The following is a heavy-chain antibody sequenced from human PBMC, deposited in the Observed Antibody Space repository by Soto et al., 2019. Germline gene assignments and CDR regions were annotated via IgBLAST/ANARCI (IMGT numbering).Heavy chain of an antibody. CDR2: ISKGGSNL. V-gene: IGHV3-30-3*01. CDR3: AREVEYTSAFGISSSFDY. CDR1: GFTLSSYA. Sequence: GGSLRLSCAASGFTLSSYAIHWVRQAPGKGLEWVTVISKGGSNLYFADSVKGRFTISRDNPKNTLYLQMNSLRSEDTAVYYCAREVEYTSAFGISSSFDYWGQGTLVTVSS. D-gene: IGHD6-19*01. J-gene: IGHJ4*02.